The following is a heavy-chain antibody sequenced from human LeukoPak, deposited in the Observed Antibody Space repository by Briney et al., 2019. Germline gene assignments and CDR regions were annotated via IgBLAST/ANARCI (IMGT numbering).Heavy chain of an antibody. D-gene: IGHD2-21*02. Sequence: GASVKVSCKASGGTFRHYAMTWGRQAPGQGLGLMGGIIPILSTVNYAQKFQGRVTITADEATTTSYMELTSLKSDDTAVYYCARLTGGLLFLVDVDVWGQGTTVTVSS. J-gene: IGHJ6*02. CDR3: ARLTGGLLFLVDVDV. CDR1: GGTFRHYA. CDR2: IIPILSTV. V-gene: IGHV1-69*01.